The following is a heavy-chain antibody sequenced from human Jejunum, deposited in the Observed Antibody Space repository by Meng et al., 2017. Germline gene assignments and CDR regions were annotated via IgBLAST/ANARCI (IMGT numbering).Heavy chain of an antibody. CDR2: IYHYGNS. J-gene: IGHJ3*02. CDR3: ARAAYCDGDCFSLRKFAFDI. CDR1: GGSISSNLYS. Sequence: SETLSLTCTVSGGSISSNLYSWVWIRQTPGKGLEWIGTIYHYGNSYYNPSLKSRVIMSVDTSKNQFSLKVTSVTAADTAVYYCARAAYCDGDCFSLRKFAFDIWGQGKKVNVAS. V-gene: IGHV4-39*07. D-gene: IGHD2-21*01.